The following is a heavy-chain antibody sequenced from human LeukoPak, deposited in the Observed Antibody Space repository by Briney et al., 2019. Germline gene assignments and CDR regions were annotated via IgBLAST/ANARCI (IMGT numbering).Heavy chain of an antibody. CDR3: AKTGLQLWLFAY. J-gene: IGHJ4*02. V-gene: IGHV3-30*18. D-gene: IGHD5-18*01. CDR1: GFTLSIYV. Sequence: PGRSPRLSRAASGFTLSIYVVRWVPPAPGEGLEWVALLSYDGNNKYYADSVKGRFTNSRDNSKNKLYLQMNSLKPDDTAVYYCAKTGLQLWLFAYWGQGTLVTVSS. CDR2: LSYDGNNK.